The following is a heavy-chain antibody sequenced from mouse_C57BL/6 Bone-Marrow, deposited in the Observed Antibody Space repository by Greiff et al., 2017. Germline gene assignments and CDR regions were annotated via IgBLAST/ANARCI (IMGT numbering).Heavy chain of an antibody. CDR2: ISSGGSYT. Sequence: EVMLVESGGDLVKPGGSLKLSCAASGFTFSSYGMSWVRQTPDKRLEWVATISSGGSYTYYPDSVKGRFTISRDNAKNTLYLQMSSLKSEDTAMYYCARFTTVVARYFDYWGQGTTRTVSS. J-gene: IGHJ2*01. CDR3: ARFTTVVARYFDY. V-gene: IGHV5-6*02. CDR1: GFTFSSYG. D-gene: IGHD1-1*01.